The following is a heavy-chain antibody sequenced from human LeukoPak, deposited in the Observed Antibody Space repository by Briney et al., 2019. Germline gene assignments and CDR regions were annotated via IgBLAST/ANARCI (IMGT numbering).Heavy chain of an antibody. D-gene: IGHD6-13*01. CDR1: GYSFTTYW. V-gene: IGHV5-51*01. Sequence: GESLKISCKNSGYSFTTYWIGWVRQMPGKGLEWMGIIYPGDSDTRYSPSFQGQVTISADKSISTAYLQWSSLKASDTAMYYCARHGMVAATNYYYYMDVWGKGTTVTVSS. CDR3: ARHGMVAATNYYYYMDV. J-gene: IGHJ6*03. CDR2: IYPGDSDT.